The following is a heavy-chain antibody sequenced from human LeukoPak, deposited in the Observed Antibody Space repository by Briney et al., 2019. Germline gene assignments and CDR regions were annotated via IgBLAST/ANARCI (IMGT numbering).Heavy chain of an antibody. D-gene: IGHD6-6*01. CDR1: GFTFSSYW. CDR3: AKVVTRAARPSYYFDY. CDR2: ISGSGGST. Sequence: PGGSLRLSCAASGFTFSSYWMSWVRQAPGKGLEWVSAISGSGGSTYYADSVKGRFTISRDNSKNTLYLQMNSLRAEDTAVYYCAKVVTRAARPSYYFDYWGQGTLVTVSS. J-gene: IGHJ4*02. V-gene: IGHV3-23*01.